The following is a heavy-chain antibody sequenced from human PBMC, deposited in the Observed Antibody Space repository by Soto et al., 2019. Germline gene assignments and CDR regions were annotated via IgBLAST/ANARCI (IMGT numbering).Heavy chain of an antibody. CDR2: INAGNGNT. CDR3: ARGRHIVGATIAGY. CDR1: GYTFTSYA. J-gene: IGHJ4*02. V-gene: IGHV1-3*01. D-gene: IGHD1-26*01. Sequence: ASVKVSCKASGYTFTSYAMHWVRQAPGQRLEWMGWINAGNGNTEYSQKFQGRVTITRDTSASTAYMELSSLRSEDTAVYYCARGRHIVGATIAGYWGQGTVVTVS.